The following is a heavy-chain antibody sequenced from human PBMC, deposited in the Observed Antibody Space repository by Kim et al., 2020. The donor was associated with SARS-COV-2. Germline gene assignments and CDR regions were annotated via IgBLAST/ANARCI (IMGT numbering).Heavy chain of an antibody. CDR3: ARDTTGTGVVDY. Sequence: GGSLRLSCVASGFSFGDYYMSWIRQAPGKGLEWVSYISGSSSYRNSTDSVKGRFTISRDNAKNSVFLQMNSLRREDTAVYFCARDTTGTGVVDYLGQGT. CDR2: ISGSSSYR. D-gene: IGHD1-1*01. V-gene: IGHV3-11*05. J-gene: IGHJ4*02. CDR1: GFSFGDYY.